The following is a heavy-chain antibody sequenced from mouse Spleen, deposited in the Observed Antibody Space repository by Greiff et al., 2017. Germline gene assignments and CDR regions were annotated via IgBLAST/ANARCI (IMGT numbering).Heavy chain of an antibody. CDR3: ASIYYDYDWYFDV. CDR1: GYTFTGYW. CDR2: INPNYGTT. V-gene: IGHV1-39*01. Sequence: EVQLQQSGAELMKPGASVKLSCKATGYTFTGYWIEWVKQRPGHGLEWIGVINPNYGTTSYNQKFKGKATLTVDQSSSTAYMQLNSLTSEDSAVYYCASIYYDYDWYFDVWGAGTTVTVSS. D-gene: IGHD2-4*01. J-gene: IGHJ1*01.